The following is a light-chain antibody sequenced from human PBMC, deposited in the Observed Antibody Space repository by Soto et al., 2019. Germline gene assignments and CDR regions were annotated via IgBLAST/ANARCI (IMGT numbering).Light chain of an antibody. CDR3: TSYAGGNNFDVV. CDR1: SSDVGGYNY. V-gene: IGLV2-8*01. J-gene: IGLJ2*01. CDR2: AVS. Sequence: QSALTQPPSASGSPGQSVTISCTGTSSDVGGYNYVSWYQHHPGKAPKLMIFAVSERPSGVPDRFSGSKSSNTASLTVSGPHPEDEADYYCTSYAGGNNFDVVFGGGTKLTVL.